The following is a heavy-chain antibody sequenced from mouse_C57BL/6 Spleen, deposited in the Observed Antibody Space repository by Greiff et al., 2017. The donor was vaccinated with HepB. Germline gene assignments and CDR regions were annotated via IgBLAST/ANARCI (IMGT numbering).Heavy chain of an antibody. CDR1: GYAFSSSW. Sequence: QVQLQQSGPELVKPGASVKISCKASGYAFSSSWMNWVKQRPGKGLEWIGRIYPGDGDTNYNGKFKGKATLTADNSSSTAYMQLSSLTSEDSAVYFCAREGGSSAFDYWGQGTTLTVSS. J-gene: IGHJ2*01. CDR3: AREGGSSAFDY. V-gene: IGHV1-82*01. D-gene: IGHD1-1*01. CDR2: IYPGDGDT.